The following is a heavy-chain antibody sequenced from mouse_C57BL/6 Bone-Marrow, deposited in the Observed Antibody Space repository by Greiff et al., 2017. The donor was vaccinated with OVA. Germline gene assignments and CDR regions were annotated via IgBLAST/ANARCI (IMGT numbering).Heavy chain of an antibody. CDR1: GYSITSGYY. CDR3: ARGGLYDGYYGDY. D-gene: IGHD2-3*01. V-gene: IGHV3-6*01. Sequence: ESGPGLVKPSQSLSLTCSVTGYSITSGYYWNWIRQFPGNKLEWMGYISYDGSNNYNPSLKNRISITRDTSKNQFFLKLNSVTTEDTATYYCARGGLYDGYYGDYWGQGTTLTVSS. CDR2: ISYDGSN. J-gene: IGHJ2*01.